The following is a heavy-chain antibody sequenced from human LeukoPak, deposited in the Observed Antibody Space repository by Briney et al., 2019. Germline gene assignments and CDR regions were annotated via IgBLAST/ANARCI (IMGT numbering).Heavy chain of an antibody. CDR1: GFAFSSYG. Sequence: PGRPLRLSCAASGFAFSSYGMHWVRQAPGKGLEWVAVISYDGSNKYYADSVKGRFTISRDNSKNTLYLQMNSLRAEDTAVYYCARGGIAAAGTAIDYWGQGTLDTVSS. CDR3: ARGGIAAAGTAIDY. V-gene: IGHV3-30*03. D-gene: IGHD6-13*01. J-gene: IGHJ4*02. CDR2: ISYDGSNK.